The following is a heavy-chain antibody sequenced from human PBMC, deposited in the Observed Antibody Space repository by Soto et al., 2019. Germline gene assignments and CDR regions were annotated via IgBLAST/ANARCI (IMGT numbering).Heavy chain of an antibody. CDR3: ARVDRSFWGAPDY. D-gene: IGHD7-27*01. CDR2: IYYSGST. CDR1: GGSIRSGGYY. J-gene: IGHJ4*02. V-gene: IGHV4-31*02. Sequence: LCGGSIRSGGYYWSWIRQHPGKGLEWIGYIYYSGSTYYNPSLKSRVTISVDTSKNQFSLKLSSVTAADTAVYYCARVDRSFWGAPDYWGQGTLVTVSS.